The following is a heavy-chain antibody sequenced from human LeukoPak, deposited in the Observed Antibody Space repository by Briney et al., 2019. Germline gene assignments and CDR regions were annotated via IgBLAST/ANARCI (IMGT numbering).Heavy chain of an antibody. CDR1: GFTVSSNY. Sequence: PGGSLRLSCAASGFTVSSNYMSWVRQAPGKGLEWVSVIYSGGSTYYADSVKGRFTISRDNSKNTLYLQMNSLRAEDTAVYCCASGSGSYRTPYYYMDVWGKGTTVTVSS. V-gene: IGHV3-53*01. CDR2: IYSGGST. D-gene: IGHD3-10*01. J-gene: IGHJ6*03. CDR3: ASGSGSYRTPYYYMDV.